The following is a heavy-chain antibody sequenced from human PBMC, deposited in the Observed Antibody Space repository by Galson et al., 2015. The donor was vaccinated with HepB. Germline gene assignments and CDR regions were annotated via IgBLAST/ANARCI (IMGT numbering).Heavy chain of an antibody. CDR3: VNRYCSDTNCETALFDN. V-gene: IGHV3-64D*06. Sequence: SLRLSCAASGFTFSRYDMHWVRQAPGKGLEYVSVISSDRNRIYYADSVKGRFTISRDNSKNTLYLQMTSLKIEDTAVYFCVNRYCSDTNCETALFDNWGQGTLVTVSS. D-gene: IGHD2-2*01. CDR1: GFTFSRYD. J-gene: IGHJ4*02. CDR2: ISSDRNRI.